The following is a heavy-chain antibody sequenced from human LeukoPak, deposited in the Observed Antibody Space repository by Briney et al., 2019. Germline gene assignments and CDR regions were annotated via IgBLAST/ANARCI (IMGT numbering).Heavy chain of an antibody. CDR3: ASSGYYGGLDY. CDR1: GFTFSNYW. Sequence: GGSLRLSCAASGFTFSNYWMHWVRQAPGKGLVWVSRINSDGINTSYADSVKGRFTISRDNAKNSLYLQMNSLRAEDTAVYYCASSGYYGGLDYWGQGTLVTVSS. D-gene: IGHD3-22*01. J-gene: IGHJ4*02. V-gene: IGHV3-74*01. CDR2: INSDGINT.